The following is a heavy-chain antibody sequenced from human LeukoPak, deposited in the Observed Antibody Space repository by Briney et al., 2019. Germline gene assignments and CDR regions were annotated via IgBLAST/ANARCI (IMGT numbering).Heavy chain of an antibody. J-gene: IGHJ6*04. V-gene: IGHV3-53*05. CDR1: GFTVSSNY. CDR3: ARDRWLPALARGALDV. D-gene: IGHD5-12*01. CDR2: IYSGGST. Sequence: PGGSLRLSCAASGFTVSSNYMSWVRQAPGKGLEWVSVIYSGGSTYYADSVKGRFTISRDNSKNTLYLQMNSLRAEDTAVYYCARDRWLPALARGALDVWGKGTTVTVSS.